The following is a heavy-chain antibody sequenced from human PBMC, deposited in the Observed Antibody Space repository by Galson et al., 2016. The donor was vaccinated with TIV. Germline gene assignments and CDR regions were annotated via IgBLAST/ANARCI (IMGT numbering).Heavy chain of an antibody. CDR3: ARDFPPGPKNCGGDCYVFGSYFDP. J-gene: IGHJ5*02. CDR1: GFTFSSYW. D-gene: IGHD2-21*02. Sequence: SLRLSCAASGFTFSSYWMSWVRQAPGKGLEWVANIKQDGSEKYYVDSVKGRFTISRDNAKNSLFLQMNSLRAEDRAVYYCARDFPPGPKNCGGDCYVFGSYFDPWGQGTLVTVSS. CDR2: IKQDGSEK. V-gene: IGHV3-7*01.